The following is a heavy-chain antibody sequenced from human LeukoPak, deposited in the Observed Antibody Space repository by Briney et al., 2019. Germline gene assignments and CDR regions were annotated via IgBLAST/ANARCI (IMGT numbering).Heavy chain of an antibody. CDR1: GYSFTSYW. CDR3: AALSSVELPPDAFDI. CDR2: IYPGDSDT. Sequence: GESLKISCKGSGYSFTSYWIGWVRQMPGKGLEWMGIIYPGDSDTRYSPSFQGQVTISADKSISTAYLQWSSLKASDTAMYYCAALSSVELPPDAFDIWGQGTMVTVSS. D-gene: IGHD1-26*01. V-gene: IGHV5-51*01. J-gene: IGHJ3*02.